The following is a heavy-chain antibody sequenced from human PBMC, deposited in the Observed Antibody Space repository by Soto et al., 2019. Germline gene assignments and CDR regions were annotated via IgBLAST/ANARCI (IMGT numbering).Heavy chain of an antibody. V-gene: IGHV3-11*01. CDR2: ISSSGSTI. Sequence: GGSLRLSCAASGFTFSDYYMSWIRQAPGKGLEWVSYISSSGSTIYYADAVKGRFTISRDNAKNSLYLQMNSLTAEDTAVYYCASRYYDFWSGYRPATYYYMDVWGKGTTVTVSS. J-gene: IGHJ6*03. CDR1: GFTFSDYY. D-gene: IGHD3-3*01. CDR3: ASRYYDFWSGYRPATYYYMDV.